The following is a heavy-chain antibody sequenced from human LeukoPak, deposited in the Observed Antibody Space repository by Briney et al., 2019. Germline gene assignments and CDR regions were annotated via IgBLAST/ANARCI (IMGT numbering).Heavy chain of an antibody. J-gene: IGHJ3*02. CDR1: GFTVSSNY. D-gene: IGHD1-7*01. CDR3: ARVPRYNWNYGAFDI. CDR2: IYSGGST. Sequence: GGSLRLSCAASGFTVSSNYMSWVRQAPGKGLEWVSVIYSGGSTYYADSVKGRFTISRDNSKNTLYLQMNSLRAEDTAVYYCARVPRYNWNYGAFDIWGQGTMVTVSS. V-gene: IGHV3-53*01.